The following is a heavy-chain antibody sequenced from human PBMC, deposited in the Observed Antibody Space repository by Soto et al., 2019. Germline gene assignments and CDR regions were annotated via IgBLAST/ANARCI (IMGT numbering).Heavy chain of an antibody. J-gene: IGHJ2*01. CDR2: MSTSGADI. Sequence: QLVESGGGLIQTGGSMILSCIGSEYTFSSFEMNWVRQAPGKGLEWVSYMSTSGADIKYADSVKGRFTVSRDNSKNSLFLQMDSLRADDTAIYYCARTLGNWYFDLWGRGTLVTVSS. CDR1: EYTFSSFE. CDR3: ARTLGNWYFDL. V-gene: IGHV3-48*03. D-gene: IGHD7-27*01.